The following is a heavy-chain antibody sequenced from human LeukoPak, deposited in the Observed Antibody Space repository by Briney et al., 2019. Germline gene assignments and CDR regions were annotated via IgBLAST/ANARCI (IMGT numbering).Heavy chain of an antibody. D-gene: IGHD6-19*01. CDR2: ISYNSGYI. CDR1: GFPFGDFA. Sequence: GGSLRLSCAASGFPFGDFAMHWVRQAPGKGLEWLSIISYNSGYIDYADSVKGRFTVSRDNAENSLYLHMNSLRPEDTAFYYCAKVRGQCSSGFFFDYWGQGILVTVAS. J-gene: IGHJ4*02. V-gene: IGHV3-9*01. CDR3: AKVRGQCSSGFFFDY.